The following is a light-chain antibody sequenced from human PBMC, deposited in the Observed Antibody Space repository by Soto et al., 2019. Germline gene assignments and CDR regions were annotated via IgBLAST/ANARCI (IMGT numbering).Light chain of an antibody. Sequence: QSALTQPPSASGTPGQRVTISCSGSSSNIGSNTVNWYQQLPGTAPKLLIYSNNQRPSGVPDRFSGSKSGTSASLAISGLQSEDEADYYCAAWDDSLNGSYVFGTGTMVTVL. V-gene: IGLV1-44*01. CDR1: SSNIGSNT. CDR2: SNN. CDR3: AAWDDSLNGSYV. J-gene: IGLJ1*01.